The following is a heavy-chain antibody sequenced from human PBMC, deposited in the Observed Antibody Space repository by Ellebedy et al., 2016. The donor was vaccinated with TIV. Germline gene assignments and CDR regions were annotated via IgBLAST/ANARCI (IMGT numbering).Heavy chain of an antibody. CDR1: GYTFTSYG. CDR2: ISAYNGNT. J-gene: IGHJ4*02. V-gene: IGHV1-18*01. Sequence: ASVKVSXKASGYTFTSYGISWVRQAPGQGLEWMGWISAYNGNTNYAQKLQGRVTMTTDTSTSTAYMELRSLRSDDTAVYYCARVGAPYYDFWSGYFTPRGVFDYWGQGTLVTVSS. D-gene: IGHD3-3*01. CDR3: ARVGAPYYDFWSGYFTPRGVFDY.